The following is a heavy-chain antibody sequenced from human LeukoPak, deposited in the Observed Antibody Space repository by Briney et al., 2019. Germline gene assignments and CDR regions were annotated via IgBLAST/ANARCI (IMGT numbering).Heavy chain of an antibody. CDR2: ISYDGSNK. J-gene: IGHJ4*02. V-gene: IGHV3-30*19. CDR3: ARVRAAAGPGVY. D-gene: IGHD6-13*01. CDR1: GFTFSSYG. Sequence: PGGSLRLSCAASGFTFSSYGMHWVRQAPGKGLEGVAVISYDGSNKYYADSVKGRFTISRDNSKNTLYLQMNSLRAEDTAVYYCARVRAAAGPGVYWGQGTLVTVSS.